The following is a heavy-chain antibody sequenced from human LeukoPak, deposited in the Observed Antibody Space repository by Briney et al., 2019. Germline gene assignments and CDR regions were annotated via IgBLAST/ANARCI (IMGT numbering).Heavy chain of an antibody. J-gene: IGHJ6*02. CDR2: IIPIFGTA. D-gene: IGHD5-12*01. CDR1: GGTFSSYA. CDR3: ARGGGYSGYDLANGMDV. V-gene: IGHV1-69*13. Sequence: SVKVSCKASGGTFSSYAISWVRQAPGQGLEWMGGIIPIFGTANYAQKFQGRVTITADESTSTAYMELSSLRSEDTAVYYCARGGGYSGYDLANGMDVWGQGTTVTVSS.